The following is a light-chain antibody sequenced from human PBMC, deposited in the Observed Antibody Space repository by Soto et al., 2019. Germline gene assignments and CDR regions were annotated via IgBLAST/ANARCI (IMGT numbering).Light chain of an antibody. CDR1: QSVSSN. V-gene: IGKV3-15*01. J-gene: IGKJ3*01. CDR2: GAS. CDR3: QQYNNWPL. Sequence: EIVMTQSPATLSVSPGERATLSCRASQSVSSNLAWYQQKPGQAPRLLIYGASTRATGIPARFSGSGSGTEFTLTISSLQSEDFPVYYCQQYNNWPLFGPGTKVDIK.